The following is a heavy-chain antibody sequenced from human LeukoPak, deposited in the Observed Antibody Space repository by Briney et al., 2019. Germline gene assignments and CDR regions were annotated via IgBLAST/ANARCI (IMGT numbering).Heavy chain of an antibody. Sequence: GRSLRLSCAASGFTFSTFDMHWVRQRTGKGLEWVSAIGSGGDIYYADSVKGRFTISRENAKNSLYLQMNSLRDGDTAVYYCAREKMASGSFDALDIWGQGTMVTVSS. J-gene: IGHJ3*02. CDR3: AREKMASGSFDALDI. CDR1: GFTFSTFD. D-gene: IGHD5-24*01. V-gene: IGHV3-13*01. CDR2: IGSGGDI.